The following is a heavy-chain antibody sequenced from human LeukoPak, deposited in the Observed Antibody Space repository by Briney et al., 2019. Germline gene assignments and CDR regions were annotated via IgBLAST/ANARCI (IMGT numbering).Heavy chain of an antibody. D-gene: IGHD4-17*01. Sequence: PGGSLGLSCVASGFTFSTYWMSWVRQAPGKGLEWVANIKHDGSEKFYVDSVKGRFTISRDNSKNTLYLQMNSLRAEDTAVYYCARGLDYGDYSDYWGQGTLVTVSS. J-gene: IGHJ4*02. CDR2: IKHDGSEK. CDR3: ARGLDYGDYSDY. V-gene: IGHV3-7*05. CDR1: GFTFSTYW.